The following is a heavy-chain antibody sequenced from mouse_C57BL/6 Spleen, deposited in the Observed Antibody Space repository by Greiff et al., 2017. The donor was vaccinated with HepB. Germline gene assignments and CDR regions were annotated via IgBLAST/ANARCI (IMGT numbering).Heavy chain of an antibody. CDR1: GYTFTSYC. D-gene: IGHD2-4*01. Sequence: VQLQQPGAELVKPGASVKMSCTASGYTFTSYCITWVKQRPGQGLAWIGDIYPGSGSTNYNEKFKSKATLTVDTSSSTAYMQLSSLTSEVSAVYYCPRYDSAPNSFDAWGQATTL. CDR3: PRYDSAPNSFDA. V-gene: IGHV1-55*01. J-gene: IGHJ2*01. CDR2: IYPGSGST.